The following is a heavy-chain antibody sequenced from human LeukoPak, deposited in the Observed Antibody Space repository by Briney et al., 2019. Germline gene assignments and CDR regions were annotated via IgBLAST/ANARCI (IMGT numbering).Heavy chain of an antibody. V-gene: IGHV1-2*04. Sequence: GASVKVSCKASGYTFTGYYMHWVRQAPGQGLEWMGWINPNSGGTNYAQKFQGWVTMTRDTSISTAYMELSRLRSDDTAVYYCARGGVMVRGVIITRYYYGMDVWGQGTTVTVSS. J-gene: IGHJ6*02. CDR3: ARGGVMVRGVIITRYYYGMDV. CDR2: INPNSGGT. CDR1: GYTFTGYY. D-gene: IGHD3-10*01.